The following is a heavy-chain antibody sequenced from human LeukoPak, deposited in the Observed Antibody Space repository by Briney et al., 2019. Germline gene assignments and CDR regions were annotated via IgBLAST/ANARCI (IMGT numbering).Heavy chain of an antibody. CDR2: ISSSSSYI. V-gene: IGHV3-21*01. Sequence: PGGSLRLSCAASGFTFSSYSMNWVRQAPGKGLEWVSSISSSSSYIYYADSVKGRFTISRDNAKNTLYLQMNSLRAEDTAVYYCARDQYYDFLSGSTGFDPWGQGTLVTVSS. CDR1: GFTFSSYS. J-gene: IGHJ5*02. CDR3: ARDQYYDFLSGSTGFDP. D-gene: IGHD3-3*01.